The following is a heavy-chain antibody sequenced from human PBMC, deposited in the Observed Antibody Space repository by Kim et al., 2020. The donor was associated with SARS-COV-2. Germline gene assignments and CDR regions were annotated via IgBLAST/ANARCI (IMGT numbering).Heavy chain of an antibody. Sequence: GGSLRLSCAASGFTFADSGMHWVRQAPGKGLEWVALVSCDGGSTDYADSVKGRFTISRDNSKNSLYLQMNSLRTEDTAFYYCSKAAGGLPRYWGQGTLVTASS. CDR3: SKAAGGLPRY. CDR2: VSCDGGST. D-gene: IGHD2-15*01. J-gene: IGHJ4*02. V-gene: IGHV3-43*02. CDR1: GFTFADSG.